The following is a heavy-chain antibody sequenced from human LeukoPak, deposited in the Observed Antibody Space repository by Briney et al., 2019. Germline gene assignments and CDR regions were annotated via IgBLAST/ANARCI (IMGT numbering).Heavy chain of an antibody. CDR3: ARDYFYGSGSYTWFDP. CDR1: GYTFTSYD. V-gene: IGHV1-8*01. Sequence: ASVKVSCKASGYTFTSYDINWVRQATGQGLEWMGWMNPNSGNTGYAQKFQGRVTMTRNTSISTAYMELSSLRSEDTAVYYCARDYFYGSGSYTWFDPWGQGTLVTVSS. D-gene: IGHD3-10*01. CDR2: MNPNSGNT. J-gene: IGHJ5*02.